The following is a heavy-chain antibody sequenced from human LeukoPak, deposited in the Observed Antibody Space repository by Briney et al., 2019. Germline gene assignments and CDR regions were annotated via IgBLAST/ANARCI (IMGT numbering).Heavy chain of an antibody. Sequence: GGSLRLSCAASGFTFSSYAMSWVRQAPGKGLEWVSAISGSGGSTYYADSVKGRFTISRDNSKNTLYLQMNSLRAEDTAVYYCAKDRAGLWFGEITAFDIWGQGTMVTVSS. CDR1: GFTFSSYA. J-gene: IGHJ3*02. D-gene: IGHD3-10*01. CDR3: AKDRAGLWFGEITAFDI. CDR2: ISGSGGST. V-gene: IGHV3-23*01.